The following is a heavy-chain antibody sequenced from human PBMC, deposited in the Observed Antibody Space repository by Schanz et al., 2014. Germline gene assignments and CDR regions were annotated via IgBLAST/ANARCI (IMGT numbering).Heavy chain of an antibody. Sequence: EVQLVESGGGLVQPGKSLRLSCAASGFTFSSYWMHWVRQVPGKGLVWVSRIKSDGSSTSYADSVKGRFTISRDNAKNTLYLQMNSLRADDTAVYYCARNRGSGGQNWYFDLWGRCTLVTVSS. D-gene: IGHD1-26*01. CDR3: ARNRGSGGQNWYFDL. CDR1: GFTFSSYW. V-gene: IGHV3-74*02. CDR2: IKSDGSST. J-gene: IGHJ2*01.